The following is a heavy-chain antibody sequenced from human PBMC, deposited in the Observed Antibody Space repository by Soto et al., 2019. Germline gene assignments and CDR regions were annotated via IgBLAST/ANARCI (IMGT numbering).Heavy chain of an antibody. CDR3: TNLLDLRDDYDYIWGSQTSVAPGNYYMDV. Sequence: GGSLRLSCAASGFTFSGSAMHWVRQASGKGLEWVGRIRSKANSYATAYAASVKGRFTISRDDSKNTAYLQMNSLKTEDTAVYYCTNLLDLRDDYDYIWGSQTSVAPGNYYMDVWGKGTTVTVSS. CDR1: GFTFSGSA. V-gene: IGHV3-73*01. CDR2: IRSKANSYAT. D-gene: IGHD3-16*01. J-gene: IGHJ6*03.